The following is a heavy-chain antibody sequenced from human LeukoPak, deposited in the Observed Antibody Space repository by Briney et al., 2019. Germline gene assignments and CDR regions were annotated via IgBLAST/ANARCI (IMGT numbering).Heavy chain of an antibody. V-gene: IGHV1-2*02. J-gene: IGHJ4*02. CDR2: INPNSGGT. CDR1: GYTFTGYY. D-gene: IGHD3-3*01. CDR3: ARGILGDGGDRPFDY. Sequence: GASVKVSCKASGYTFTGYYMHWVRQAPGQGREWMGWINPNSGGTNYAQKFQGRVTMTRDTSISTAYMELSRLRSDDTAVYYCARGILGDGGDRPFDYWGQGTLVTVFS.